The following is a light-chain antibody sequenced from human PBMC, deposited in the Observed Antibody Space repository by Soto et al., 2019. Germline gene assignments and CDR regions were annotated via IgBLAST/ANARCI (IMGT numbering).Light chain of an antibody. CDR3: QQYYSTPPVT. CDR2: WAS. V-gene: IGKV4-1*01. CDR1: QSVLYSSNNKNY. Sequence: DIVMTQSPDSLAVSLGERATINCKSSQSVLYSSNNKNYLAWYQQKPGQPPKLLIYWASTRESGVPDPFSGSGSGTDFTLTISSLQAEDVAVYYCQQYYSTPPVTFGQGTQLEIK. J-gene: IGKJ5*01.